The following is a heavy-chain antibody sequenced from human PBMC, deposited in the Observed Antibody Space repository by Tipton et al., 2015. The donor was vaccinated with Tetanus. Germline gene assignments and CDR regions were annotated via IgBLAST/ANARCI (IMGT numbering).Heavy chain of an antibody. CDR2: IYYSGST. CDR3: ARLSSGWSLDPLYYFDY. V-gene: IGHV4-39*01. Sequence: TLSLTCTVSGGSISSSSYYWGWIRQPPGKGLEWIGSIYYSGSTYYNPSLKSRVTISVDTSKNRFSLKLSSVTAADTAVYYCARLSSGWSLDPLYYFDYWSQGTLVTVSS. D-gene: IGHD6-19*01. J-gene: IGHJ4*02. CDR1: GGSISSSSYY.